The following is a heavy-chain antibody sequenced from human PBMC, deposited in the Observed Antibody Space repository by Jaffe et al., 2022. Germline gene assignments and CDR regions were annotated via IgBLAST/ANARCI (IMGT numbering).Heavy chain of an antibody. Sequence: EVQLLESGGGLVQPGGSLRLSCAASGFTFSSYAMSWVRQAPGKGLEWVSAISGSGGSTYYADSVKGRFTISRDNSKNTLYLQMNSLRAEDTAVYYCAKDGIAVAGTGGSCDYWGQGTLVTVSS. V-gene: IGHV3-23*01. CDR2: ISGSGGST. CDR3: AKDGIAVAGTGGSCDY. CDR1: GFTFSSYA. J-gene: IGHJ4*02. D-gene: IGHD6-19*01.